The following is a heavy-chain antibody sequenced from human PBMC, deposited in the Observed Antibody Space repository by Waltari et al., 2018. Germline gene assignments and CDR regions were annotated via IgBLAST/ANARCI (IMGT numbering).Heavy chain of an antibody. CDR2: FIPKFDTT. CDR1: GGIFSNYG. D-gene: IGHD3-22*01. CDR3: ARGGFYYDTGGFYAGKEFHY. Sequence: QVQLLQSGAEVKKPGSSVKVSCKASGGIFSNYGVSWVRQAPGQGLEWMADFIPKFDTTNSAQKFRGRVMITADESTNTAYMELSSLRSEDAATYYCARGGFYYDTGGFYAGKEFHYWGQGTLVTVSS. J-gene: IGHJ1*01. V-gene: IGHV1-69*01.